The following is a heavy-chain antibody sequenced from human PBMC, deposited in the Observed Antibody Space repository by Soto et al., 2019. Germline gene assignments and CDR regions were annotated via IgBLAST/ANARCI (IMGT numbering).Heavy chain of an antibody. D-gene: IGHD6-13*01. V-gene: IGHV3-48*01. CDR1: GFTFSSYS. J-gene: IGHJ5*02. Sequence: GGSLRLSCAASGFTFSSYSMNWVRQAPGKGLEWVSYIRSRSNTIYYAETEKGRFTNSRDNAKNLLYLQMNSMRAEDTAVYYCARHPERIAEIGWFDPWGQGT. CDR2: IRSRSNTI. CDR3: ARHPERIAEIGWFDP.